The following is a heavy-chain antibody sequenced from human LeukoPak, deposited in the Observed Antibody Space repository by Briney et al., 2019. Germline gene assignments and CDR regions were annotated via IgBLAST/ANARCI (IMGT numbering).Heavy chain of an antibody. CDR3: TTITAAGNLDY. J-gene: IGHJ4*02. CDR2: IKSKTDGGTT. CDR1: GFTFSNPW. V-gene: IGHV3-15*01. D-gene: IGHD6-13*01. Sequence: GGSLRLSCAASGFTFSNPWMSWVRQAPGKGLEWVGRIKSKTDGGTTDYAGPVKGRFTVSRDDSKNTLYLQMNSLKTEDTAVYYCTTITAAGNLDYWGQGTLVTVSS.